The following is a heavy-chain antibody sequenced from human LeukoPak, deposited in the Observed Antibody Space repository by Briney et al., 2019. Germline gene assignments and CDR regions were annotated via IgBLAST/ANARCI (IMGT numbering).Heavy chain of an antibody. J-gene: IGHJ6*02. CDR3: ARSDTVYYYYGMDV. V-gene: IGHV4-39*01. CDR1: GGSISSSSYY. Sequence: SETLSLTCTVSGGSISSSSYYWGWIRQPPGKGLEWIGSIYYSGSTYYNPSLKSRVTISVDTSKNQFSLKLSSVTAADTAVYYCARSDTVYYYYGMDVWGQGTTVTVSS. CDR2: IYYSGST.